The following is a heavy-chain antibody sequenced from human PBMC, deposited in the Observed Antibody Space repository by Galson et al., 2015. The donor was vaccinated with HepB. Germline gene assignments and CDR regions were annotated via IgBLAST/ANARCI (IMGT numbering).Heavy chain of an antibody. J-gene: IGHJ4*02. CDR1: GFTFSNYW. D-gene: IGHD6-13*01. Sequence: SLRLSCAVSGFTFSNYWMTWARQAPGKGLEWVASIKQDGSERAYEASVKGRFTISRDNAKTSLYLQMNSLRADDTAVYHCTRDWGSSYDNWGQGTLVTVSS. V-gene: IGHV3-7*03. CDR3: TRDWGSSYDN. CDR2: IKQDGSER.